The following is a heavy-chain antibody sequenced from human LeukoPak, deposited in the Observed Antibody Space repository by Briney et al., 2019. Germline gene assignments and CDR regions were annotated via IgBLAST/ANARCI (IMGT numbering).Heavy chain of an antibody. CDR3: AERNYDFWSGYQPFDY. V-gene: IGHV1-69*04. CDR2: IIPILGIA. D-gene: IGHD3-3*01. Sequence: SVKVSCKASGGTFSSYAISWVRQAPGQGLEWMGRIIPILGIANYAQKFQGRVTITADKSTSTAYMELSSLRSEDTAVYYCAERNYDFWSGYQPFDYWGQGTLVTVSS. J-gene: IGHJ4*02. CDR1: GGTFSSYA.